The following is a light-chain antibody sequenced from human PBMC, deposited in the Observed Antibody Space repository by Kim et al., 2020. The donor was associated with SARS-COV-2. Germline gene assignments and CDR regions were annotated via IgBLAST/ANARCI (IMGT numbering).Light chain of an antibody. Sequence: DIQMTQSPSTLFTSVGDRVTITCRASQSINIWLAWYQQKPGKAPNLLIYDASILESGVPSRFSGSGSGTQFTLTISSLQPDDFATYYCQEYKSDSWTFGQGTKVEIK. J-gene: IGKJ1*01. CDR2: DAS. V-gene: IGKV1-5*01. CDR1: QSINIW. CDR3: QEYKSDSWT.